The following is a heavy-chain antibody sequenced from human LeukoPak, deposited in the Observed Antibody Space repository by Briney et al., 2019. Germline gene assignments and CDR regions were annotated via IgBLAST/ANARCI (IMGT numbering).Heavy chain of an antibody. Sequence: ASVKVSCKASGYTVTSYYMHWVRQAPGQGLEWMGGIIPIFGTANYAQKFQGRVTITADESTGTAYMELSSLRSEDTAVYYCARVDEVATIFSYYYGMDVWGQGTTVTVSS. V-gene: IGHV1-69*13. J-gene: IGHJ6*02. CDR3: ARVDEVATIFSYYYGMDV. CDR1: GYTVTSYY. CDR2: IIPIFGTA. D-gene: IGHD5-12*01.